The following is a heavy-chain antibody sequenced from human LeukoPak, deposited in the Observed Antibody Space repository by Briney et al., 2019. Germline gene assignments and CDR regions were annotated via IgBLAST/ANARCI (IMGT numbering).Heavy chain of an antibody. CDR2: ISSSGSTI. V-gene: IGHV3-48*03. CDR3: AIRGSPMVRNY. CDR1: GFTFSNYE. D-gene: IGHD3-10*01. Sequence: PGGSLRLSCAAFGFTFSNYEVNWVRQAPGKGLEWISYISSSGSTIYYADSVKGRFTISIDNAKNSLYLQMNSLRAEDTAVYYCAIRGSPMVRNYWGQGTLVAVSS. J-gene: IGHJ4*02.